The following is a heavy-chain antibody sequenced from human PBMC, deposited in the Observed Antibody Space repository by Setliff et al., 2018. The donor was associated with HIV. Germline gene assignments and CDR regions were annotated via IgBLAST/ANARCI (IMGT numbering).Heavy chain of an antibody. CDR3: ARESEVGGPLITPYYYYYMDV. V-gene: IGHV4-4*07. CDR2: IYSSGTT. Sequence: SETLSLTCTVSGGSINDFYWSWIWQPAGKGLEWIGRIYSSGTTYYNPSLKSRISMSIDTSKNEFSLKLRSVTAADTAVYYCARESEVGGPLITPYYYYYMDVWGNGTTVTVSS. CDR1: GGSINDFY. J-gene: IGHJ6*03. D-gene: IGHD3-10*01.